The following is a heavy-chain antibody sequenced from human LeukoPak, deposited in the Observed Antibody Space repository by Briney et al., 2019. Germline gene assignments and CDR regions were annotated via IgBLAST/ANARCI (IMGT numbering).Heavy chain of an antibody. CDR1: GGSFSGYY. Sequence: PSETLSLTCAVYGGSFSGYYWSWIRQPPGKGLEWIGEINHSGSTSYNPSLKSRVTISVDTSKNQFSLKLSSVTAADTAVYYCARGLGSGYLSYWGQGTLVTVSS. J-gene: IGHJ4*02. D-gene: IGHD3-22*01. V-gene: IGHV4-34*01. CDR2: INHSGST. CDR3: ARGLGSGYLSY.